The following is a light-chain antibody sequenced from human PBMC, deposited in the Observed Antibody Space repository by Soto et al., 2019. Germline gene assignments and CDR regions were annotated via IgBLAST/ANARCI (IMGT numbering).Light chain of an antibody. V-gene: IGKV3-11*01. CDR3: QQRSNWPPFT. CDR1: QSVSSY. Sequence: EIVLTQSPATLSLSPGERATLSCRASQSVSSYLAWYQQKPGQAPRLLIYDASNGATGIPARFSGSGSGPDFTLTISSLEPEDFAVYYCQQRSNWPPFTFGPGTKVDIK. J-gene: IGKJ3*01. CDR2: DAS.